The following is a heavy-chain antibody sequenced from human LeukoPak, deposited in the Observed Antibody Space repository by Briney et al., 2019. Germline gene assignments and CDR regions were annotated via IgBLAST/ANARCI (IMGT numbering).Heavy chain of an antibody. Sequence: GGSLRLSCAASGFTLSSSTMHWVRQAPGKGLGWVAVISYDGNNQYYADSVEGRITISRDDSKNTLFLQVNSLRPDDTAIYYWARSRNYYTFHFWGQGTLVTVSS. V-gene: IGHV3-30*04. D-gene: IGHD3-22*01. CDR2: ISYDGNNQ. J-gene: IGHJ4*02. CDR3: ARSRNYYTFHF. CDR1: GFTLSSST.